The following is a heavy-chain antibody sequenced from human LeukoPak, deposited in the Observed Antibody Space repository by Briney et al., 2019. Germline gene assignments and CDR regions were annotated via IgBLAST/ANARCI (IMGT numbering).Heavy chain of an antibody. J-gene: IGHJ4*02. CDR2: ISGSGGST. Sequence: PGGSLRLSCAASGLTFSSYAMSWVRQAPGKGLEWVSAISGSGGSTYYADSVKGRFTISRDNSKNTLYLQMNSLRAEDTAVYYCAKLKYYYDSSGYYGGFDYWGQGTLVTVSS. CDR3: AKLKYYYDSSGYYGGFDY. V-gene: IGHV3-23*01. D-gene: IGHD3-22*01. CDR1: GLTFSSYA.